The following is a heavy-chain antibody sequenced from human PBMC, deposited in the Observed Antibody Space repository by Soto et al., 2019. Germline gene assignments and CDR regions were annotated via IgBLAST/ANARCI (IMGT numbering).Heavy chain of an antibody. Sequence: QVLLVQSGAEMKQPGSSVSVSCRAPGDSFTNYAFTWVRQAPGQGPEWLGGIILALGTPHYSQRFQGRLTITADESSSTVYMELGSLSLDDTAVYYCGRYCTNTKCRGGYYLDLWGQGTLLTVSS. CDR1: GDSFTNYA. CDR2: IILALGTP. D-gene: IGHD2-8*01. J-gene: IGHJ5*02. V-gene: IGHV1-69*01. CDR3: GRYCTNTKCRGGYYLDL.